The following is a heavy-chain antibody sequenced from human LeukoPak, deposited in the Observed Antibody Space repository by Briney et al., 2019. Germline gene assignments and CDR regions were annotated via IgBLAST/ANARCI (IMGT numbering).Heavy chain of an antibody. CDR1: GFTVSSHS. CDR2: IYSGGSA. Sequence: PGGSLRLSCAASGFTVSSHSMSWVRQAPGKGLEWVSIIYSGGSASYTDSVKGRFTISRDNAKNSLSLQLNSLRAEDTAVYYCARAYYYDSGNYYNPTSSFDYWGQGTLVTVSS. V-gene: IGHV3-53*01. D-gene: IGHD3-10*01. CDR3: ARAYYYDSGNYYNPTSSFDY. J-gene: IGHJ4*02.